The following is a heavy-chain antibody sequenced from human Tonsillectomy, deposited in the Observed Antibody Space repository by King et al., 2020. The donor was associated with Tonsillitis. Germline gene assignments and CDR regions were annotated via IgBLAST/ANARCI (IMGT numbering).Heavy chain of an antibody. CDR2: ISYDGSNK. V-gene: IGHV3-30*04. Sequence: VQLVESGGGVIQPGRSLRLSCAASGFSLSDFNMHWVRQAPGKGLEWVAVISYDGSNKFYADSVKGRFTISRDSSKNTLFLQMTSLRADDTALYYCARLQSCGSTSCAYAFEIWGQGTMGTVYS. D-gene: IGHD2-2*01. J-gene: IGHJ3*02. CDR1: GFSLSDFN. CDR3: ARLQSCGSTSCAYAFEI.